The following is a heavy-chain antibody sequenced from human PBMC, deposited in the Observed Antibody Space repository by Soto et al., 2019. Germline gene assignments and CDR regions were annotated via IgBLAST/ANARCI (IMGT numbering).Heavy chain of an antibody. D-gene: IGHD6-19*01. V-gene: IGHV4-59*08. CDR3: ATIAVAGTNVPY. CDR2: IYYSGST. J-gene: IGHJ4*02. CDR1: GGSISSYY. Sequence: PSETLSLTYTVSGGSISSYYWSWIRQPPGKGLEWIGYIYYSGSTNYNPSLKSRVTISVDTSKNQFSLKLSSVTAADTAVYYCATIAVAGTNVPYWGQGTLVTVSS.